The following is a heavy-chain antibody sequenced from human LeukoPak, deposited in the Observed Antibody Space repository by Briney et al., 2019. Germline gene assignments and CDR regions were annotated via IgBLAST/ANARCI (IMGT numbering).Heavy chain of an antibody. J-gene: IGHJ3*02. CDR1: GFTASSNY. CDR3: ARDPPLVGLAFDM. Sequence: PGRSLRLSCAASGFTASSNYMSWVRQAAGKGLEWVSVIYTSGNTNYADSVKGRFTISRDNSKNTLYLQMNSLRAEDTAVYYCARDPPLVGLAFDMWGQGTMVTVSS. D-gene: IGHD3-16*01. V-gene: IGHV3-53*01. CDR2: IYTSGNT.